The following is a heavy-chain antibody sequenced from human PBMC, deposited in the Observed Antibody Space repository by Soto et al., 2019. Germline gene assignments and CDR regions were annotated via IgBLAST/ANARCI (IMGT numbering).Heavy chain of an antibody. CDR1: GGSISSYY. V-gene: IGHV4-59*01. CDR3: ASGGSCYSRYCYFDY. Sequence: SETLSLTCTVSGGSISSYYWSWIRQPPGKGLEWIGYIYYSGSTNYNPSLKSRVTISVDTSKNQFSLRLSSVTAADTAVYYCASGGSCYSRYCYFDYWGQGTLVTVSS. J-gene: IGHJ4*02. D-gene: IGHD2-15*01. CDR2: IYYSGST.